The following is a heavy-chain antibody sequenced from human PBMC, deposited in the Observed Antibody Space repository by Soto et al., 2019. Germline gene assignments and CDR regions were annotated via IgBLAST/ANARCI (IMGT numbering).Heavy chain of an antibody. CDR1: GDTLSRHG. CDR2: IIPIFRIT. J-gene: IGHJ6*02. CDR3: VRVRVGSIPLNYDMDV. Sequence: QEQLVQSGPEVQKPGSSVKVSCKASGDTLSRHGISWVRQAPGQGPEWMGGIIPIFRITNYAQKFQGRLMITADESTRTAYMELSRLGSDDSAVYLCVRVRVGSIPLNYDMDVWGQGTTVTVS. D-gene: IGHD1-26*01. V-gene: IGHV1-69*01.